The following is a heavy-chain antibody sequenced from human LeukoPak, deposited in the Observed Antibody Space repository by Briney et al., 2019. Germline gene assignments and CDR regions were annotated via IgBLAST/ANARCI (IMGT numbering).Heavy chain of an antibody. CDR3: ARVELLVTPFYYYGMDV. J-gene: IGHJ6*02. D-gene: IGHD6-13*01. Sequence: GGSLRLSCAASGFTFSSYAMHWVRQAPGKGLEWVAVISYDGSNKYYADSVKGRFTISRDNSKNTLYLQMNSLRAEDTAVYYCARVELLVTPFYYYGMDVWGQGTPVTVSS. CDR1: GFTFSSYA. V-gene: IGHV3-30-3*01. CDR2: ISYDGSNK.